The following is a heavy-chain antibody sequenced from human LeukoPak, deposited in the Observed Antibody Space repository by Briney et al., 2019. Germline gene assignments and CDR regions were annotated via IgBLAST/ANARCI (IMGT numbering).Heavy chain of an antibody. Sequence: GGSLRLSCSASGFTFSSYAMHWVRQAPGKGLEYVSAISSNGGSTYYADSVKGRFTISRDNSKNTLYLQMSSLRAEDTAVYYCARDEEAASFDYWGQGTLVTVSS. CDR1: GFTFSSYA. D-gene: IGHD2-15*01. CDR2: ISSNGGST. V-gene: IGHV3-64D*06. J-gene: IGHJ4*02. CDR3: ARDEEAASFDY.